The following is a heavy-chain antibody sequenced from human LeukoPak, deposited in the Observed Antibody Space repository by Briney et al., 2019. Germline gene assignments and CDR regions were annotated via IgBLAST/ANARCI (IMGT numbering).Heavy chain of an antibody. D-gene: IGHD3-3*01. CDR1: GGTFSSYA. J-gene: IGHJ4*02. V-gene: IGHV1-69*13. Sequence: ASVKVSCKASGGTFSSYAISWVRQAPGQGLEWMGGIIPIFGTANYAQKFQGRATITADESTSTAYMELSSLRSEDTAVYYCARVGAGPIFGVVTKDNPFDYWGQGTLVTVSS. CDR2: IIPIFGTA. CDR3: ARVGAGPIFGVVTKDNPFDY.